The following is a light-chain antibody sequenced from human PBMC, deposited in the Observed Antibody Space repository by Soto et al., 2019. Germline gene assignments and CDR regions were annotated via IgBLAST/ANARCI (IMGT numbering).Light chain of an antibody. CDR1: QSVSSN. CDR2: GAS. J-gene: IGKJ1*01. V-gene: IGKV3-15*01. CDR3: QQYNNWPRT. Sequence: EIVLTQSPGTLSLSPGERATLSCRASQSVSSNLAWYQQKPGQAPRLLMYGASTRATGFPARFSGSGSGTEFTLTISSLQSEDFAVYYCQQYNNWPRTFGQGTKVDIK.